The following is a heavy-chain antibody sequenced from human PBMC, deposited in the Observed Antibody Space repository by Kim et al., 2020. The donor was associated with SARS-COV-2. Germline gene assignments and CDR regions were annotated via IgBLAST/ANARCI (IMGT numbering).Heavy chain of an antibody. CDR1: GFNFNYYG. V-gene: IGHV3-30*18. CDR2: ISYEGSKK. D-gene: IGHD3-3*01. Sequence: GGSLRLSCVVSGFNFNYYGMHWVRQAPGKGLEWVAGISYEGSKKFYADSLMGRFTISRDSSKNTLYLQKDSLTSEDTAIYYCAKRGGVFDFSRSSYIDY. J-gene: IGHJ4*01. CDR3: AKRGGVFDFSRSSYIDY.